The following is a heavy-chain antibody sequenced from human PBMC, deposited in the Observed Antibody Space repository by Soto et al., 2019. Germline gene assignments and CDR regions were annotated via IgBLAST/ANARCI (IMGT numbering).Heavy chain of an antibody. CDR2: IYYTGST. D-gene: IGHD2-2*01. CDR3: ASGAMTRDYGMDV. Sequence: SETLSLICTVSGGSINPSYWSWIRQSPGKGLEWIGYIYYTGSTNYNPSLKSRVTISVDTSKNQFSLKLSSVTAADTAVYYCASGAMTRDYGMDVWGQGTTVTVSS. CDR1: GGSINPSY. V-gene: IGHV4-59*01. J-gene: IGHJ6*02.